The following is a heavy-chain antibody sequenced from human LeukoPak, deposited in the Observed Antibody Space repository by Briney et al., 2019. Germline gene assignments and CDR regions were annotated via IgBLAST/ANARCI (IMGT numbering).Heavy chain of an antibody. CDR2: IKDDASIR. J-gene: IGHJ4*02. D-gene: IGHD2-21*02. V-gene: IGHV3-74*01. Sequence: GGCLRLSCTASGFTISGFWMHWVRQAPGNGLVWVSRIKDDASIRDYAESVKGRFTISRDNAKNTLYLQTDSLRADDTAVYYCVRGDFTLDYWGQGTLVTVSS. CDR3: VRGDFTLDY. CDR1: GFTISGFW.